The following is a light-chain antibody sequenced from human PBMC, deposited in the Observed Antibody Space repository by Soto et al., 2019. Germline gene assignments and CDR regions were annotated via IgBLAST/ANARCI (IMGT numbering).Light chain of an antibody. V-gene: IGKV1-39*01. CDR2: ASS. CDR3: QRSYRPLVT. CDR1: QSISIY. Sequence: DIQMTQSPSSLSASVGDRVTITCRASQSISIYLNWYQQKQGKAPKLLIYASSSLESGVPSRFSGSVSGTDCSLTSSSLQPEGFATYYWQRSYRPLVTFGPGTKVDI. J-gene: IGKJ3*01.